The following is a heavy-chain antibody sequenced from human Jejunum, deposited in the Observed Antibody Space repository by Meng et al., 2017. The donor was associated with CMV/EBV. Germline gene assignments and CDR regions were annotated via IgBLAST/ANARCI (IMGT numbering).Heavy chain of an antibody. CDR3: ARDSPLDGYSLLDY. CDR1: GYTFTSYA. Sequence: VQPVQSGSELKQPGASVKVSCRPSGYTFTSYAINWVRQAPGQGPDWMGWIDPNTGNPTYDQGFTGRFVFSLDTSVSTAYLQINSLRADDTAVYYCARDSPLDGYSLLDYWGQGTLVTVSS. D-gene: IGHD5-24*01. CDR2: IDPNTGNP. J-gene: IGHJ4*02. V-gene: IGHV7-4-1*02.